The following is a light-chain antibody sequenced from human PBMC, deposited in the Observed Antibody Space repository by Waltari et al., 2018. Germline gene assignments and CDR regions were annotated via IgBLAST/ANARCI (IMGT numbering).Light chain of an antibody. CDR2: DVS. CDR3: SSYSTSITPYV. Sequence: QSALTQPASVSGFPGQSITISCTGPSSYVGGYNHVSRYQHHPGKAPKLMIYDVSSRPSGVSNRFFGSKSGNTASLTISGLQAEDEAVYFCSSYSTSITPYVFGTGTKVTVL. J-gene: IGLJ1*01. CDR1: SSYVGGYNH. V-gene: IGLV2-14*03.